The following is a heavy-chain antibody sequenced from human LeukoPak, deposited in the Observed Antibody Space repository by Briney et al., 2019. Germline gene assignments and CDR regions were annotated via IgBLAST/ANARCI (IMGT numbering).Heavy chain of an antibody. D-gene: IGHD4-17*01. CDR2: INHSGGT. J-gene: IGHJ3*02. Sequence: KPSETLSLTCAVYGGFFSGYYWSWIRQPPGKGLEWFGEINHSGGTNYNPSLKSRITISLDTSKNHFSLKLTSVTAADTAVYSCESDDYGDLVNAFDIWGQGTMVTVSS. CDR1: GGFFSGYY. CDR3: ESDDYGDLVNAFDI. V-gene: IGHV4-34*01.